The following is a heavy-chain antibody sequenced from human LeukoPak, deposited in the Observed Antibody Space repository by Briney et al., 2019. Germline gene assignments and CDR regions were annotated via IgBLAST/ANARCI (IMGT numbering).Heavy chain of an antibody. CDR3: ARGRGQYGDYGYYFDY. J-gene: IGHJ4*02. CDR2: ISSSSSYI. V-gene: IGHV3-21*01. D-gene: IGHD4-17*01. Sequence: GGSLRLSCAASGFTFSSYSMNWVRQAPGKGLEWVSSISSSSSYIYYADSVKGRFTISRDNAKSSLYLQMNSLRAEDTAVYYCARGRGQYGDYGYYFDYWGQGTLVTVSS. CDR1: GFTFSSYS.